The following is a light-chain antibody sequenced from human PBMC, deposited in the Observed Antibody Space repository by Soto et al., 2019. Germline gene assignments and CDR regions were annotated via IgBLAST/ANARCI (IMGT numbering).Light chain of an antibody. V-gene: IGKV3-20*01. CDR3: QQYGSLSWT. CDR2: GAS. J-gene: IGKJ1*01. CDR1: QNVDTNY. Sequence: EIVLTQSPGTLSLSPGERASLSCRASQNVDTNYLAWYQQKHGQAPRLIIFGASGRDTGIPDRFSGSGSGTDFTLTISRLEPEDFEMYYCQQYGSLSWTFGQGTKVDIK.